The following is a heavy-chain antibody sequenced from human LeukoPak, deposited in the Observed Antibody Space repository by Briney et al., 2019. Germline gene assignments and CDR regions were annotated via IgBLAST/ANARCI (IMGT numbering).Heavy chain of an antibody. CDR1: GYTFTSYY. J-gene: IGHJ4*02. V-gene: IGHV1-2*02. D-gene: IGHD3-22*01. CDR3: ARGDSSPYYYFDY. Sequence: ASVTVSCKASGYTFTSYYMHWVRQAPGQGLEWMGWINPNSGDTNYAQKFQGRVTMTRDTSISTAYMELSSLRSDDTAVFYCARGDSSPYYYFDYWGQGTLVTVSS. CDR2: INPNSGDT.